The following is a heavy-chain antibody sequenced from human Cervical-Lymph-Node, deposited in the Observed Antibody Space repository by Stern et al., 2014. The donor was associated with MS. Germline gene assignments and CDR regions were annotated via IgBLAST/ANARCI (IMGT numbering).Heavy chain of an antibody. CDR1: GFTFSDYA. Sequence: VQLVQSGGGVVQPGRSLRLSCAASGFTFSDYAMHWVRQAPGKGLEWMAVISHNGNKKYYADSVQGRFTISRDNSKNTLYLQIDSLRGEDTAVYYCARERGEVWFGELFALDSWGQGTLVTVSS. CDR3: ARERGEVWFGELFALDS. D-gene: IGHD3-10*01. V-gene: IGHV3-30*01. J-gene: IGHJ4*02. CDR2: ISHNGNKK.